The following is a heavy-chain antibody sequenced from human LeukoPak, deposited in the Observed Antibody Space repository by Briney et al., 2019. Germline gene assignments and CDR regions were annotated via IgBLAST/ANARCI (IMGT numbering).Heavy chain of an antibody. CDR3: AKDLIRLESYYRVEYFQH. D-gene: IGHD1-26*01. V-gene: IGHV3-23*01. J-gene: IGHJ1*01. CDR2: ISGSGGST. CDR1: GFTFSSYA. Sequence: GGSLRLSCAASGFTFSSYAMSWVRQAPGKGLEWVSAISGSGGSTYYADSVKGRFTISRDNSKNTLYLQMNSPRAEDTAVYYCAKDLIRLESYYRVEYFQHWGQGTLVTVSS.